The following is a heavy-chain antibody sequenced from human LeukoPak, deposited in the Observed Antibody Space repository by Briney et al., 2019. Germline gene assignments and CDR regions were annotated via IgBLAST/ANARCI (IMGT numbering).Heavy chain of an antibody. Sequence: GGSLRLSCAASGFTFSYYIMNWVRQAPGKGLEWVSSITSSNSIYYADTVQGRFTVSRDNAKNSLYLQMNSLRADDTAVYYCARNFEERGYYLADFDYWGQGTLVTVSS. CDR3: ARNFEERGYYLADFDY. CDR2: ITSSNSI. V-gene: IGHV3-69-1*01. D-gene: IGHD3-22*01. J-gene: IGHJ4*02. CDR1: GFTFSYYI.